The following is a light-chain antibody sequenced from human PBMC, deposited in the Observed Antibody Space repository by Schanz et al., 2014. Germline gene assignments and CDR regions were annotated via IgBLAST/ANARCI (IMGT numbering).Light chain of an antibody. Sequence: QSALTQPASVSGSPGQSITISCTGTSSDVGGYNYVSWYQQHPGKAPKLMIYDVNNRPSGVSNRFSGSKSGNTASLTISGLQAEDEADYYCSSYTPSSTTLYVFGTGTKLTVL. J-gene: IGLJ1*01. CDR3: SSYTPSSTTLYV. CDR1: SSDVGGYNY. CDR2: DVN. V-gene: IGLV2-14*01.